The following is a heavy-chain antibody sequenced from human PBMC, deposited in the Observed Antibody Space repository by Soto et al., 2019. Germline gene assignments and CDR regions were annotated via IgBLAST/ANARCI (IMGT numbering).Heavy chain of an antibody. Sequence: SETLSLTCTVSGGSISSGDYYWSWIRQPPGKGLEWIGYIYYSGSTYYNPSLKSRVTISVDTSKNQFSLKLSSVTAADTAVYYCARGPVVPAAGPIDYWGQGTLVTVS. J-gene: IGHJ4*02. CDR3: ARGPVVPAAGPIDY. V-gene: IGHV4-30-4*01. D-gene: IGHD2-2*01. CDR2: IYYSGST. CDR1: GGSISSGDYY.